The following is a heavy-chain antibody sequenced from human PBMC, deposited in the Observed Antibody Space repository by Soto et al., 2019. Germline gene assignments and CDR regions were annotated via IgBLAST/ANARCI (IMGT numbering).Heavy chain of an antibody. CDR3: ATGPTAMVPDY. J-gene: IGHJ4*02. CDR1: EGTFSSYT. Sequence: QVQLVQSGAEVKKPGSSVKVSCKASEGTFSSYTISWVRQAPGQGLEWLGRIIPILGIANYAQKFQGRVTITADKSTRTAYMELSSRRSEDTAVYYCATGPTAMVPDYWGQGTLVAVSS. CDR2: IIPILGIA. D-gene: IGHD5-18*01. V-gene: IGHV1-69*02.